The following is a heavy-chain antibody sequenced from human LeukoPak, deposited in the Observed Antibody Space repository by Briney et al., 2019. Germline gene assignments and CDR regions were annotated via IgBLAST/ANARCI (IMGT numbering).Heavy chain of an antibody. D-gene: IGHD3-22*01. CDR3: ARGPSSGKNDY. V-gene: IGHV4-59*01. Sequence: SETLSLTCTVSGGSISSYYWSWIRQPPGKGLEWIGYIYYSGSTNYNPSLKSRVTISVDTSKNQFSLKLSSVTAADTAVYYCARGPSSGKNDYWGQGTLVTVSP. CDR1: GGSISSYY. CDR2: IYYSGST. J-gene: IGHJ4*02.